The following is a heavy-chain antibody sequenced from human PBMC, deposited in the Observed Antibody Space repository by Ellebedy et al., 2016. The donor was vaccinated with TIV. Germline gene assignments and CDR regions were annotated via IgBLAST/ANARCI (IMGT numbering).Heavy chain of an antibody. Sequence: PGGSLRLSCAASGLTFSRYGMHWIRQAPDKGLDWVAVIWYDGSIKYLADSVKGRFTISRDNFNNTLYLQMNSLRAEDTAVYWCASWDFDYWGQGTLVTVSS. J-gene: IGHJ4*02. CDR1: GLTFSRYG. CDR2: IWYDGSIK. CDR3: ASWDFDY. V-gene: IGHV3-33*01. D-gene: IGHD7-27*01.